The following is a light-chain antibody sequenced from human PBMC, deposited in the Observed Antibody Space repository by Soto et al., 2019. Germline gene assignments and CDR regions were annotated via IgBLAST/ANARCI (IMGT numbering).Light chain of an antibody. CDR3: SAWDDTLNGVV. Sequence: QSVLTQPPSVAEAPRQRVTISCSGSSFNIGDNAVNWYQQFPGKAPKLLIYYDDLLPSGVSDRFSGSKYGTSASLVISGPESDDEAAYSCSAWDDTLNGVVFGTGTKVTVL. CDR1: SFNIGDNA. CDR2: YDD. V-gene: IGLV1-36*01. J-gene: IGLJ1*01.